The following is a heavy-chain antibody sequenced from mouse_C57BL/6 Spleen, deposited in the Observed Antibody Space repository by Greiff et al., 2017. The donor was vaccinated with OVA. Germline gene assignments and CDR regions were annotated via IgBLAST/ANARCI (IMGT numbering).Heavy chain of an antibody. CDR3: ARWETGTDAMDY. CDR1: GYTFTSYW. Sequence: QVHVKQPGAELVRPGSSVKLSCKASGYTFTSYWMHWVKQRPIQGLEWIGNIDPSDSETHYNQKFKDKATLTVDKSSSTAYMQLSSLTSEDSAVYYCARWETGTDAMDYWGQGTSVTVSS. J-gene: IGHJ4*01. D-gene: IGHD4-1*01. V-gene: IGHV1-52*01. CDR2: IDPSDSET.